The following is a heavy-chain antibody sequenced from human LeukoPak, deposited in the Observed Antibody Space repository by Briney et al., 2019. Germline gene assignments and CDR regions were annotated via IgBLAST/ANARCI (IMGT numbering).Heavy chain of an antibody. CDR1: GYTFTAYY. CDR3: ATSETVGTILRGSFDY. D-gene: IGHD1-26*01. Sequence: GASVKVSCKASGYTFTAYYIHWVRQAPGQGLEWMGWINPNSGGTNYAQSFQDRVTMTRDTSIRTAYMRLSSLRSDDTALYSCATSETVGTILRGSFDYWGQGTLVTVSS. J-gene: IGHJ4*02. V-gene: IGHV1-2*02. CDR2: INPNSGGT.